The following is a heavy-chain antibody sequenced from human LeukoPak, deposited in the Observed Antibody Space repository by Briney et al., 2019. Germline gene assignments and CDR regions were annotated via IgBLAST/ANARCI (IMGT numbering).Heavy chain of an antibody. CDR3: ERHRAEMATITDDAFDM. J-gene: IGHJ3*02. CDR2: IYTTGST. CDR1: GSSIGAYS. D-gene: IGHD5-24*01. Sequence: SETLSLTCTVSGSSIGAYSWSWIRQPPGKGLEWIGSIYTTGSTHHNPSLKSRVTMSLDKSKNQFSLRLTYVTAADTAVFYCERHRAEMATITDDAFDMWGRGTMVTVSS. V-gene: IGHV4-4*09.